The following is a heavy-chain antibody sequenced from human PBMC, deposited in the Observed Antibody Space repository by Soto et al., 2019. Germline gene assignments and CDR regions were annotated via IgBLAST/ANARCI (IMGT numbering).Heavy chain of an antibody. Sequence: SGPTLVNPTETLTLTCAFSGFSLSANGVGVGWIRQPPGGALEWLAIIYWNDGTSIRPTLQSRLSISKDTSKNQVVLTLRNMDPRDTGTYYCARKIRGSYWKFDPWGPGAKGTVSS. J-gene: IGHJ5*02. CDR2: IYWNDGT. D-gene: IGHD3-3*01. CDR1: GFSLSANGVG. CDR3: ARKIRGSYWKFDP. V-gene: IGHV2-5*01.